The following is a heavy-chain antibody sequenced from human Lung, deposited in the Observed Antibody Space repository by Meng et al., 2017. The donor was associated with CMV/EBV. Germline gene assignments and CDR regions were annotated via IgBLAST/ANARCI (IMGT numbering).Heavy chain of an antibody. Sequence: ASVKVSXKASGYTFTSYGISWVRQAPGQGLEWMGWISAYNGNTNYAQKLQGRVTMTTDTSTSTACMELRSLRSDDTAVYYCARVMAVGYNWNHYGGEVNWFDPWGQGTLVTVSS. J-gene: IGHJ5*02. V-gene: IGHV1-18*01. CDR2: ISAYNGNT. D-gene: IGHD1-20*01. CDR1: GYTFTSYG. CDR3: ARVMAVGYNWNHYGGEVNWFDP.